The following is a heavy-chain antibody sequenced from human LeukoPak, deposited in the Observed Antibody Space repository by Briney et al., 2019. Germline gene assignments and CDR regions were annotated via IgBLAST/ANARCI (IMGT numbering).Heavy chain of an antibody. J-gene: IGHJ5*02. Sequence: GGSLRLSCAASGFTFSSYSMNWVRQAPGKGLEWVSSISSSSSYIYYADSVKGRFTISRDNAKNSLYLQMNSLRAEDTAVYYCARGHSSSWYLAGWFDPWGQGTLVTVSS. V-gene: IGHV3-21*01. CDR1: GFTFSSYS. CDR3: ARGHSSSWYLAGWFDP. D-gene: IGHD6-13*01. CDR2: ISSSSSYI.